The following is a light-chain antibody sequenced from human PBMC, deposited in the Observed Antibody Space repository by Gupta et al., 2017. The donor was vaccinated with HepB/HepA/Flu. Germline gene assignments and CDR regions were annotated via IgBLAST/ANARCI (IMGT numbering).Light chain of an antibody. CDR3: SSYTTSNTYV. Sequence: QSALTQPPSVSGSPGQSVTLSCTGPSSDIGSYTRVSWYQQSPGTAPKLILYEVDNRPSGVPDRFSGSKSGNTASLTISGLQTEDEADYYCSSYTTSNTYVFGIGTKVTVL. CDR2: EVD. J-gene: IGLJ1*01. CDR1: SSDIGSYTR. V-gene: IGLV2-18*02.